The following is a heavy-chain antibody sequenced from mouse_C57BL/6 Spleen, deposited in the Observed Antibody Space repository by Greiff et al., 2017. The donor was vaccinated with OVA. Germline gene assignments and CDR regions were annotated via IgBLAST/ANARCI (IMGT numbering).Heavy chain of an antibody. V-gene: IGHV1-18*01. CDR1: GYTFTDYN. Sequence: EVQLQQSGPELVKPGASVKIPCKASGYTFTDYNMDWVKQSHGKSLEWIGDINPNNGGTIYNQKFKGKATLTVDKSSSTAYMELRSLTSEDTAVYYGARRDRAWFAYGGQGTLVTVSA. D-gene: IGHD2-14*01. CDR2: INPNNGGT. CDR3: ARRDRAWFAY. J-gene: IGHJ3*01.